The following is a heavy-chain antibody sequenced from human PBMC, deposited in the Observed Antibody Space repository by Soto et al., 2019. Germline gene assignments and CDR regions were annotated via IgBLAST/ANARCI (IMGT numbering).Heavy chain of an antibody. D-gene: IGHD3-10*01. Sequence: EVQLLESGGGLGQPGGSLRLSCAASGYIFSTYAINWVRQAPGKGLEWVSAISGNGENTYYADSVKGRFTNSRDNSKNTLYLQMNSLRGDDTAVYYCAKDKYAGSVCSKSFCCFYGMVDCGQGATGAVSS. J-gene: IGHJ6*02. CDR1: GYIFSTYA. V-gene: IGHV3-23*01. CDR2: ISGNGENT. CDR3: AKDKYAGSVCSKSFCCFYGMVD.